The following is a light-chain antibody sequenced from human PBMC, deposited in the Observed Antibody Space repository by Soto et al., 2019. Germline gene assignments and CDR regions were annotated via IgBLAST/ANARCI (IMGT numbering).Light chain of an antibody. V-gene: IGKV3-15*01. CDR1: QSVSSN. J-gene: IGKJ4*01. CDR3: QQYNNWPTLT. CDR2: GAS. Sequence: EIVMTQSPATLSLSPGERATLSCRASQSVSSNLAWYQQKPGQAPRLLIYGASNRATGIPARFSGSGSGTEFTLTISSLQSEDFAVYYCQQYNNWPTLTFGGGTKVEIK.